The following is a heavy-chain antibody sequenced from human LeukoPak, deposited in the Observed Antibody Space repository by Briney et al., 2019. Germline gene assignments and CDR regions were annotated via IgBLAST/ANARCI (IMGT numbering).Heavy chain of an antibody. V-gene: IGHV3-7*01. CDR3: ARSSAAAFY. J-gene: IGHJ4*02. D-gene: IGHD6-13*01. CDR1: VCIYRCYW. CDR2: IKQDGSEK. Sequence: GGSLSLSFVSSVCIYRCYWMRWVRQARGRGREGVANIKQDGSEKYCVASVKGRFTISRDNAKNSLYLQMNSLRAEDTAVYYCARSSAAAFYWGQGTLVTVSS.